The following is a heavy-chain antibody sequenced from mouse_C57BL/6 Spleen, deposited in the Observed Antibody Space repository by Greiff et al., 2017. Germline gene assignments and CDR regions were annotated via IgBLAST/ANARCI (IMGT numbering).Heavy chain of an antibody. CDR1: GYNFTSSW. J-gene: IGHJ4*01. CDR3: ARHHGSSYDAMDY. CDR2: IDPSDSYP. Sequence: QVQLKQPGAELVMPGASVKLSCKASGYNFTSSWMHWVKQRPGQGLEWIGEIDPSDSYPTYNQKFKGKSTLTVDKSSSTAYMQLSSLTSEDSAVYYCARHHGSSYDAMDYWGQGTSVTVSS. V-gene: IGHV1-69*01. D-gene: IGHD1-1*01.